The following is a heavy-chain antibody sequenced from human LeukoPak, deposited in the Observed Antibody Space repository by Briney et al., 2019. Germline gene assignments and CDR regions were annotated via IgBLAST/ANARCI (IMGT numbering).Heavy chain of an antibody. Sequence: GGSLRLSCAASGFTFSSSNMHWVRQAPGKGLEWVSSISSGSSYIFYADSVKGRFTISRDNAKNSLYLQMNSLRAEDTAVYYCAREFFDREGGTTVLDYWGQGTLVTVSS. D-gene: IGHD1-26*01. J-gene: IGHJ4*02. CDR1: GFTFSSSN. V-gene: IGHV3-21*01. CDR2: ISSGSSYI. CDR3: AREFFDREGGTTVLDY.